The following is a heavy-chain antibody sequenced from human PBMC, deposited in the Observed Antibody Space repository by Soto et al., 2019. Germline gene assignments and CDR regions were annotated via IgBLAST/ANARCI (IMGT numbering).Heavy chain of an antibody. D-gene: IGHD1-1*01. J-gene: IGHJ6*02. CDR1: GFTFSSYA. Sequence: QVQLVESGGGVVQPGRSLRLSCAASGFTFSSYAMHWVRQAPGKGLEWVAVISYDGSNKYYADSVKGRFTISRDNSKNKRYLQMNSLRDEDTAVYYCARGRGSTTGTYYYYYGMDVWGQGTTVTVSS. V-gene: IGHV3-30-3*01. CDR3: ARGRGSTTGTYYYYYGMDV. CDR2: ISYDGSNK.